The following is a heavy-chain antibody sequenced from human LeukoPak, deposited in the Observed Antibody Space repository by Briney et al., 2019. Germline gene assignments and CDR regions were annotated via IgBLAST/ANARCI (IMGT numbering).Heavy chain of an antibody. J-gene: IGHJ5*02. CDR3: ARVVVGVTNRFDP. CDR2: ISGSGGST. V-gene: IGHV3-23*01. Sequence: GGSLRLSCAASGFTFSSYAMSWVRQAPGKGLEWVSLISGSGGSTYYADSVKGRFTISRDNAKNSLFLQMNSLRAEDTAVYFCARVVVGVTNRFDPWGQGTLVIVSS. CDR1: GFTFSSYA. D-gene: IGHD2-15*01.